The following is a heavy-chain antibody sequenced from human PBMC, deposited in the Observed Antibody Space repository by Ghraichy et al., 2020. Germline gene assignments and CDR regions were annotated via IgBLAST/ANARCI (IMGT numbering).Heavy chain of an antibody. V-gene: IGHV3-30*18. J-gene: IGHJ4*02. CDR1: GFTFSSYG. CDR2: ISYDGSNK. CDR3: AKRRSYYFDY. Sequence: GGSLRLSCAASGFTFSSYGMHWVRQAPGKGLEWVAVISYDGSNKYYADSVKGRFTISRDNSKNTLYLQMNSLRAEDTAVYYCAKRRSYYFDYWGQGTLVTVSS.